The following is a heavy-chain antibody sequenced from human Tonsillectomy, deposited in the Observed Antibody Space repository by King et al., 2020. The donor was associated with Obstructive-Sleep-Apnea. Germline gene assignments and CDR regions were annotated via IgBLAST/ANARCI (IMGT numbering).Heavy chain of an antibody. CDR3: ARVGPTDAFDI. CDR2: ISSWSSYI. V-gene: IGHV3-21*01. D-gene: IGHD1-26*01. CDR1: VFTFSSDS. J-gene: IGHJ3*02. Sequence: VQLVESGGGLVKPGGSLRFSCATSVFTFSSDSMNLGRQAPGKGLEWVSSISSWSSYIYYADTGKGRFSISRDNAKNSLYLQMNSLRAEDTAVYYCARVGPTDAFDIWGQGTMVTVSS.